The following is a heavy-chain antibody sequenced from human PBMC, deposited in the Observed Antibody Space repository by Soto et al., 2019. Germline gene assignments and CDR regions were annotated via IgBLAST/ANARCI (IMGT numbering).Heavy chain of an antibody. V-gene: IGHV4-39*01. Sequence: EFLSVSSTVSGGSMSSSSYDWGWIRQPPGKGLEWIGSIYYSGSTYYNPSLKSRVTISVDTSKNQLSLKLSSVTAADTAVYYCARRRFMVRGVNDAFDIWGQGTMVTVSS. CDR1: GGSMSSSSYD. CDR2: IYYSGST. J-gene: IGHJ3*02. CDR3: ARRRFMVRGVNDAFDI. D-gene: IGHD3-10*01.